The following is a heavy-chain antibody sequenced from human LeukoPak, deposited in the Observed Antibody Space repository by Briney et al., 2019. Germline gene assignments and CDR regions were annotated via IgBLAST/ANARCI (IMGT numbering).Heavy chain of an antibody. CDR3: ARDFWGRPEMATIGDAFDI. CDR2: INAGNGNT. CDR1: GYTFTSYA. J-gene: IGHJ3*02. D-gene: IGHD5-24*01. V-gene: IGHV1-3*01. Sequence: ASVKVSCKASGYTFTSYAMHWVRQAPGQRLEWMGWINAGNGNTKYSQKFQGRVTITRDTSASTAYMEQSSLRSEDTAVYYCARDFWGRPEMATIGDAFDIWGQGTMVTVSS.